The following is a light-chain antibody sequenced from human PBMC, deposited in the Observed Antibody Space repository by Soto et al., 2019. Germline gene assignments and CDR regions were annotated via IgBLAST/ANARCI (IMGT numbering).Light chain of an antibody. CDR3: QSYDSSLSGYV. J-gene: IGLJ1*01. Sequence: QSVLTQPPSVSGATGQRVTISCTGSISNIGAGYDVHWYQQLPGTAPKRLIDGNSNRPSGVPDRFSGSKSGTSASLAITGLQAEYEADYYCQSYDSSLSGYVFGTGTKVTVL. V-gene: IGLV1-40*01. CDR1: ISNIGAGYD. CDR2: GNS.